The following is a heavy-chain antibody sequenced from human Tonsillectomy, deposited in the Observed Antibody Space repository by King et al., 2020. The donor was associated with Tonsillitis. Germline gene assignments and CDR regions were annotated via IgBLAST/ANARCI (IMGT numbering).Heavy chain of an antibody. V-gene: IGHV1-18*01. J-gene: IGHJ5*02. CDR3: ASEFGAGSYGWLDP. Sequence: QLVQSGAEVKKPGASVKVSCQASGYTFTRYGITWVRQAPGQGLEWMGWVSGYNGNTKDAQKFQGRVTMTTDSSTSTAYMELRNLTSDDTAIYYCASEFGAGSYGWLDPWGQGTLVTVSS. D-gene: IGHD3-10*01. CDR1: GYTFTRYG. CDR2: VSGYNGNT.